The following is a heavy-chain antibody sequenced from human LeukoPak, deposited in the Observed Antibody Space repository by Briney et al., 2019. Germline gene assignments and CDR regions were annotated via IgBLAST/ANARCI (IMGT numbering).Heavy chain of an antibody. CDR3: ARGRLVGALNWFDP. CDR2: IYYSGST. V-gene: IGHV4-30-4*08. J-gene: IGHJ5*02. D-gene: IGHD1-26*01. CDR1: GGSISSGDYY. Sequence: SEALSLTCTVSGGSISSGDYYWSWIRQPPGKGLEWIGYIYYSGSTYYNPSLKSRVTISVDTSKNQFSLKLSSVTAADTAVYYCARGRLVGALNWFDPWGQGTLVTVSS.